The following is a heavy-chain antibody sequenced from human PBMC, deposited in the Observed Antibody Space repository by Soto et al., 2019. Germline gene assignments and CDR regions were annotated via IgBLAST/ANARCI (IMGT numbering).Heavy chain of an antibody. CDR1: GGSISGGVYY. Sequence: QVQLQESGPGLVKPSETLSLTCTVSGGSISGGVYYWSWIRQPPGKGLEWIGYIYASGSTYYNPSLKSRVTISGDTSNNQYSQTLTSVTAADSAVYYCAREVIPLTTDWYFDPWGRGTLVTVSP. CDR3: AREVIPLTTDWYFDP. CDR2: IYASGST. D-gene: IGHD4-17*01. V-gene: IGHV4-30-4*01. J-gene: IGHJ2*01.